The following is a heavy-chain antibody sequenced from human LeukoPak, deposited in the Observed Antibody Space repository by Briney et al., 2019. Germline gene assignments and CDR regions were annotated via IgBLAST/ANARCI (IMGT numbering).Heavy chain of an antibody. J-gene: IGHJ6*02. CDR2: ISYDGSNK. CDR1: GFTFSSYA. V-gene: IGHV3-30-3*01. Sequence: GGSLRLSCAASGFTFSSYAMQWVRQAPGKGLEWVAVISYDGSNKYYADSVKGRFTVSRDNSKNTLYLQMNSLRAEDTAVYYCARKGGVYYYGMDVWGQGTTVTVSS. CDR3: ARKGGVYYYGMDV. D-gene: IGHD3-10*01.